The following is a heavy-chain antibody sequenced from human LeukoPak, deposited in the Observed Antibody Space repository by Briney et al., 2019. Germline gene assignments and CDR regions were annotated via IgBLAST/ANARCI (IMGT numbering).Heavy chain of an antibody. CDR2: IYYSGST. V-gene: IGHV4-59*01. D-gene: IGHD2-21*01. Sequence: TSETLSLTCTVSGGSISSYYWSWIRQPPGKGLEWIGYIYYSGSTNYNPSLKSRVTISGDTSKNQFSLKLSSVTAADTAVYYCARVASSYSGYYYYYYMDVWGKGTTVTVSS. CDR1: GGSISSYY. CDR3: ARVASSYSGYYYYYYMDV. J-gene: IGHJ6*03.